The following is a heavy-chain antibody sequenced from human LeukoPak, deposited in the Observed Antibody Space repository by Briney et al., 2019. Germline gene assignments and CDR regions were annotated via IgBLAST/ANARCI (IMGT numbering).Heavy chain of an antibody. CDR1: GDSVSSNSAA. Sequence: SHTLSVTCAISGDSVSSNSAAWNWIRQSPSRGLEWLGRTYYRSTWYNDYAVSVKSRITINPDTSKNQFSLQLNSVTPEDTAVYYCAREVAYTYCFDYWGQGTLVTVSS. V-gene: IGHV6-1*01. J-gene: IGHJ4*02. CDR3: AREVAYTYCFDY. CDR2: TYYRSTWYN. D-gene: IGHD3-16*01.